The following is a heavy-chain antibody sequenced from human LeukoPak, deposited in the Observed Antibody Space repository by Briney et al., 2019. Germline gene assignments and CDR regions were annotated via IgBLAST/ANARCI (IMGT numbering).Heavy chain of an antibody. J-gene: IGHJ4*02. CDR1: GFTFSTYG. CDR3: ARAEYNRGWYEY. CDR2: IWEDGSNI. V-gene: IGHV3-33*01. Sequence: SLRVPHAASGFTFSTYGIHWVRQAPGKGLECVAGIWEDGSNIYYADSVKGRFIISRDNTKNTLYLQMNSLRAEDTAVYYCARAEYNRGWYEYWGQETRVSVSS. D-gene: IGHD6-19*01.